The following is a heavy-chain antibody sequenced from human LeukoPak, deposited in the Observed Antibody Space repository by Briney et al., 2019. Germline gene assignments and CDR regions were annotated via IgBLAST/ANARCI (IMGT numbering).Heavy chain of an antibody. D-gene: IGHD3-10*02. CDR3: AELGINMIGGV. CDR2: ISSSGSTT. J-gene: IGHJ6*04. Sequence: GGSLRLSCAASGFTFSSYEMNWVRQAPGKGLEWVSYISSSGSTTYYADSVKGRFTISRDNAKTSMYLQMNSLRAEDTDVYYCAELGINMIGGVWGKGTTVTISS. CDR1: GFTFSSYE. V-gene: IGHV3-48*03.